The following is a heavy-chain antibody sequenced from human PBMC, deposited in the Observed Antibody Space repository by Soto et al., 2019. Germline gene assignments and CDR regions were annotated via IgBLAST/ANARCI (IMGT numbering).Heavy chain of an antibody. CDR1: GGSLSDYSWN. CDR3: AREGGESSDCLYYFDS. V-gene: IGHV4-34*09. J-gene: IGHJ4*02. Sequence: TLSLTFAVYGGSLSDYSWNWNWIRQPPGKGLEWIGDINHSGKTSHNQSLRRRLAISIDTSKNQFSLKLSSVTAADTAVYFCAREGGESSDCLYYFDSWGQGSLVTVSS. CDR2: INHSGKT. D-gene: IGHD2-21*01.